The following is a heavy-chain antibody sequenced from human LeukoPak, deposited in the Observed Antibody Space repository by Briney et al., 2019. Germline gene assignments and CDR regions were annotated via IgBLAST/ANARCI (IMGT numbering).Heavy chain of an antibody. J-gene: IGHJ4*02. CDR3: ARGSSSGSFLIDS. V-gene: IGHV3-30*04. CDR1: GFRFSGYA. D-gene: IGHD3-10*01. Sequence: PGRSLRLSCAASGFRFSGYAMHWARQAPGKGLEWVAIIRNDGSVKHYVDSAKGRFTIARDNYENTLYLQMDGVRTEDTAVYFSARGSSSGSFLIDSWGQGTLVTVSS. CDR2: IRNDGSVK.